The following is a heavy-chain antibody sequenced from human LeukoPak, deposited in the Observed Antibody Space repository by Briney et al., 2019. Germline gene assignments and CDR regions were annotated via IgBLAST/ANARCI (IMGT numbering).Heavy chain of an antibody. CDR2: ISGSSSTI. V-gene: IGHV3-48*02. CDR1: GFTFSSDS. Sequence: GGSLRLSCAGSGFTFSSDSMNWVRQAPGKGLEWVSYISGSSSTIFYADSVKGRFTISRDNAKKSLYLQMNSLRDDTAVYYCAREGSMIPGVMFDFWGQGALVTVSS. CDR3: AREGSMIPGVMFDF. J-gene: IGHJ4*02. D-gene: IGHD3-10*01.